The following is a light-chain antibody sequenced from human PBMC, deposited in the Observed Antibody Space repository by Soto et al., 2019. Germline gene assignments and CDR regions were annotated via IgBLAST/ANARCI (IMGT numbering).Light chain of an antibody. CDR1: QSVSSSY. CDR3: QQYGSSPVT. CDR2: GAS. J-gene: IGKJ1*01. V-gene: IGKV3-20*01. Sequence: EIVLTQSPGTLSLSPGERATLSCRANQSVSSSYLAWYQQKPGQAPRLLIYGASSRATGIPDRFSGSGSGXXXXXXXXXXXXXXXXVYYCQQYGSSPVTFGQGTKVEIK.